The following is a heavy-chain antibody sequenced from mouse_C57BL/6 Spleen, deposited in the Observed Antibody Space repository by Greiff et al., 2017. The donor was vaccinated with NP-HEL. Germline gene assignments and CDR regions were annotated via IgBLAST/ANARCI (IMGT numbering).Heavy chain of an antibody. CDR3: TSPTTVDYAMDY. CDR2: IDPETGGT. J-gene: IGHJ4*01. V-gene: IGHV1-15*01. CDR1: GYTFTDYE. D-gene: IGHD1-1*01. Sequence: QVQLKQSGAELVRPGASVTLSCKASGYTFTDYEMHWVKQTLVHGLEWIGAIDPETGGTAYNQKFKGKAILTADKSSSTAYMELRSLTSEDSAVYYCTSPTTVDYAMDYWGQGTSVTVSS.